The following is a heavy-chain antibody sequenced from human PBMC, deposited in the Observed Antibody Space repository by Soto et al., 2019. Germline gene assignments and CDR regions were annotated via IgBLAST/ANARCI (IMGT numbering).Heavy chain of an antibody. J-gene: IGHJ6*02. D-gene: IGHD4-17*01. CDR2: ISYDGSNK. CDR3: AKGRTVTTGEYYYYYGMDV. CDR1: GFTFSSYG. Sequence: QVQLVESGGGVVQPGRSLRLSCAASGFTFSSYGMHWVRQAPGKGLEWVAVISYDGSNKYYADSVKGRFTISRDNSKNTLYLQMNSLRAEDTAVYYCAKGRTVTTGEYYYYYGMDVWGQGTTVTVSS. V-gene: IGHV3-30*18.